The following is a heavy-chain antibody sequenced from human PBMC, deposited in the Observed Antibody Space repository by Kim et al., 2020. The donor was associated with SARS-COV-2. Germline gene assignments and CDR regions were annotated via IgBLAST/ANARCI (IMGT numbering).Heavy chain of an antibody. J-gene: IGHJ4*02. Sequence: SETLSLTCTVSGGSISSYYWSWIRQPPGKGLEWIGYIYYSGSTNYNPSLKSRVTISVDTSKNQFSLKLSSVTAADTAVYYCARTTGYYKKGGVDYWAREP. D-gene: IGHD3-9*01. V-gene: IGHV4-59*01. CDR3: ARTTGYYKKGGVDY. CDR2: IYYSGST. CDR1: GGSISSYY.